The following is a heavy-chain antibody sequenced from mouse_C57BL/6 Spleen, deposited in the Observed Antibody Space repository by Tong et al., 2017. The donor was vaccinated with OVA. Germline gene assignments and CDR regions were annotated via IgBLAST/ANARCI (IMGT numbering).Heavy chain of an antibody. CDR1: GFTFSDYG. CDR2: ISSGSSTI. Sequence: EVQLQESGGGLVKPGGSLKLSCAASGFTFSDYGMHWVRQAPEKGLEWVAYISSGSSTIYYADTVKGRFTISRDNAKNNLYLQMSHLKSEDTAMYYCAREGTTVVDYWGQGTTLTVSS. V-gene: IGHV5-17*03. J-gene: IGHJ2*01. D-gene: IGHD1-1*01. CDR3: AREGTTVVDY.